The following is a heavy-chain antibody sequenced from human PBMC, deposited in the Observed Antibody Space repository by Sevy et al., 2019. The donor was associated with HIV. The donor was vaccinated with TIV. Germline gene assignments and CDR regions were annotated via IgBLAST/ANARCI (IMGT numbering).Heavy chain of an antibody. V-gene: IGHV3-30*04. J-gene: IGHJ4*02. Sequence: GGSLRLSCAASQFNFSNYAMHWVRQAPGKGLEWVALILHDGSNEHYADSVKGRFTISRDNSQNTVYLQMNSLRPEDTAVYYCARDRLLSLLDFWGQGTLVTVSS. CDR3: ARDRLLSLLDF. CDR2: ILHDGSNE. D-gene: IGHD2-21*01. CDR1: QFNFSNYA.